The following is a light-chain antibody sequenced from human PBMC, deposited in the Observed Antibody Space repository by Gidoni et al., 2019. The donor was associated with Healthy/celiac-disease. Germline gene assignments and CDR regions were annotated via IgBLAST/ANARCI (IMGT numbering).Light chain of an antibody. CDR1: QDISNY. Sequence: DIQMTQSPSSVSASVGDRVTITCQASQDISNYLNWYQQKPGKAPKLLIYDASNLETGVPARFSGSGSGTDFTFTISSLQPEDIATYYCQQYGNRPFTFGPGTKVDIK. J-gene: IGKJ3*01. CDR3: QQYGNRPFT. CDR2: DAS. V-gene: IGKV1-33*01.